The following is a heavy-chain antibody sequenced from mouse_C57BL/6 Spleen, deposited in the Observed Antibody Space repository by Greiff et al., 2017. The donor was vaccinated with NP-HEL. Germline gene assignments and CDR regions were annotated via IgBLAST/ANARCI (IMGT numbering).Heavy chain of an antibody. V-gene: IGHV7-3*01. CDR3: ARSNFFDY. J-gene: IGHJ2*01. CDR2: IRNKANGYTT. CDR1: GFTFTDYY. Sequence: EVKVVESGGGLVQPGGSLSLSCAASGFTFTDYYMSWVRQPPGKALEWLGFIRNKANGYTTEYSASVKCRFTISRDNSQSILYLQMNALRAEDSATYYCARSNFFDYWGQGTTLTVSS.